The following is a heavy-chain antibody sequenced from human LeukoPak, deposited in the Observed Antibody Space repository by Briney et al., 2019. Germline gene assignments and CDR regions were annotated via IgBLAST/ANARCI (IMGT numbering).Heavy chain of an antibody. CDR3: ARQSMVRGVMNFYYYGMDV. CDR2: IYYSGST. Sequence: SQTLSLTCTVSGGSISSGDYYWSWIRQPPGKGLEWIGYIYYSGSTYYNPSLKSRVTMSVDTSKNQFSLKLSSVTAADTAVYYCARQSMVRGVMNFYYYGMDVWGQGTTVTVSS. CDR1: GGSISSGDYY. V-gene: IGHV4-30-4*01. J-gene: IGHJ6*02. D-gene: IGHD3-10*01.